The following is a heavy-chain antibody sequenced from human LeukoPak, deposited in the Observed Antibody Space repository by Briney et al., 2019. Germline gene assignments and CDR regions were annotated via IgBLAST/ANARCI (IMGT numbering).Heavy chain of an antibody. CDR1: GGSISSSSYY. Sequence: SETLSLTCTVSGGSISSSSYYWGWIRQPPGKGLEWIGSIYYSGSTYYNPSLKSRVTISVDTSKNQFSLKLSSVTAADTAVYYCAGYSRKDFDYWGQGTLVTVSS. CDR3: AGYSRKDFDY. CDR2: IYYSGST. J-gene: IGHJ4*02. D-gene: IGHD6-13*01. V-gene: IGHV4-39*01.